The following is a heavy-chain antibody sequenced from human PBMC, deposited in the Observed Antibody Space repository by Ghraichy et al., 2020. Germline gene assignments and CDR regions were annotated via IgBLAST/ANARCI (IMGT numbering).Heavy chain of an antibody. Sequence: LSLTCAASGFTFSSYSMNWVRQAPGKGLEWVSSISSSSSYIYYADSVKGRFTISRDNAKNSLYLQMNSLRAEDTAVYYCARLAEAVTTNWFDPWGQGTLVTVSS. D-gene: IGHD4-11*01. CDR3: ARLAEAVTTNWFDP. CDR2: ISSSSSYI. V-gene: IGHV3-21*01. J-gene: IGHJ5*02. CDR1: GFTFSSYS.